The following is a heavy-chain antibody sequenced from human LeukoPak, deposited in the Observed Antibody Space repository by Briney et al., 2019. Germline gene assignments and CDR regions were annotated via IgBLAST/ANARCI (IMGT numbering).Heavy chain of an antibody. V-gene: IGHV3-74*01. Sequence: GGSLRLSCAASGFTFSSHWMHWVRQAPGKGLVWVSRINSDGSSTSYADSVKGRFTISRDNAKNSLYLQMNSLRAEDTAVYYCVRERGSIGTDLHFWGQGTLVTVSS. CDR1: GFTFSSHW. CDR3: VRERGSIGTDLHF. J-gene: IGHJ4*02. CDR2: INSDGSST. D-gene: IGHD1-1*01.